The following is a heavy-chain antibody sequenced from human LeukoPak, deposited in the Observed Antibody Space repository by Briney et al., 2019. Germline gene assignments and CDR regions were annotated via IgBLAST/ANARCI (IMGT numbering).Heavy chain of an antibody. V-gene: IGHV3-48*03. CDR1: GFTFSSYE. CDR2: ISSSGSPI. J-gene: IGHJ3*02. D-gene: IGHD3-16*01. CDR3: AREYEDAFDI. Sequence: VGSLRLSCAASGFTFSSYEMNWVRQAPGRGLEWVSYISSSGSPIFYADSVTGRFTVSRDNAKNSLYLQMNSLRAEDTAFYYCAREYEDAFDIWGQGTMVTVSS.